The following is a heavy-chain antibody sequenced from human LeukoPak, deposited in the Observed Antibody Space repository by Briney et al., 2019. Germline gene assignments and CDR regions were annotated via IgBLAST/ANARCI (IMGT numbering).Heavy chain of an antibody. V-gene: IGHV1-8*01. CDR2: INPNSGNT. J-gene: IGHJ6*03. CDR1: GYTSTSYD. CDR3: AREIMVRGVRDYYYYMDV. D-gene: IGHD3-10*01. Sequence: ASAKVSCKASGYTSTSYDINWVRQATGQGLEWMGWINPNSGNTGYAQKFQGRVTMTRNTSISTAYMELSSLRSEDTAVYYCAREIMVRGVRDYYYYMDVWGKGTTVTISS.